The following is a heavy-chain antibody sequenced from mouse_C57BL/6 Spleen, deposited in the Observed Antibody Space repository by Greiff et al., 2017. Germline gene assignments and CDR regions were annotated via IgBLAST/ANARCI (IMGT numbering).Heavy chain of an antibody. V-gene: IGHV1-50*01. CDR1: GYTFTSYW. CDR3: ARGEGGY. Sequence: QVQLQQPGAELVKPGASVKLSCKASGYTFTSYWMQWVKQRPGQGLEWIGEIDPSDSYTNYNQKLKGKATLTVDTSSSTAYMQLSSLTSEDSAVYYCARGEGGYWGQGTTLTVSS. CDR2: IDPSDSYT. D-gene: IGHD1-1*02. J-gene: IGHJ2*01.